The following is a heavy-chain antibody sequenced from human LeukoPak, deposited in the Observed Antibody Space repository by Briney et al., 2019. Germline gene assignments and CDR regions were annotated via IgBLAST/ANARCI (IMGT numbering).Heavy chain of an antibody. CDR2: MHYSGST. Sequence: SETLSLICTVSGASISSYYWSWIRQPPGKGLEWIGDMHYSGSTNYNPSLKSRVTISVDTSKNQFSLKLSSVTAADTAVYYCARFYDRSGPHFDYWGQGTLVTVSS. CDR1: GASISSYY. J-gene: IGHJ4*02. CDR3: ARFYDRSGPHFDY. V-gene: IGHV4-59*01. D-gene: IGHD3-22*01.